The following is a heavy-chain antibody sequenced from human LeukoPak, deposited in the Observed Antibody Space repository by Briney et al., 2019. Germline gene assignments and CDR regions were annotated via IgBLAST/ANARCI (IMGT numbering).Heavy chain of an antibody. Sequence: ASVKVSCKTSGYTFSNFGINWVRPAPGQGLEWMGWISGNNDNPNYGQKFQGRFTVTTDSSTSTAYMELRNLRFDDTAVYYCARDGTSTDDYWGQGTLVTVSS. D-gene: IGHD2-2*01. V-gene: IGHV1-18*01. CDR2: ISGNNDNP. J-gene: IGHJ4*02. CDR3: ARDGTSTDDY. CDR1: GYTFSNFG.